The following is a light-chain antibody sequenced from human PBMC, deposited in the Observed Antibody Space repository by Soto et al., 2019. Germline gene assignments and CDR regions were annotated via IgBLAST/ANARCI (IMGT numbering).Light chain of an antibody. J-gene: IGKJ4*01. CDR1: QTVSNF. CDR3: QQSYIDPLT. Sequence: DIQMTQSPSSLSASIGDRVTITCRASQTVSNFLNWYQQTPGKAPKVLIYIASTLQSWVPSRFSGSGFGTDFTVTTRNLQPDDVATYDCQQSYIDPLTFGGGNKVEI. V-gene: IGKV1-39*01. CDR2: IAS.